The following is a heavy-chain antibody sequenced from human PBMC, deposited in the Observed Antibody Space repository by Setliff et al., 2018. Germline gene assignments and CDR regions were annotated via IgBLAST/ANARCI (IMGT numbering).Heavy chain of an antibody. Sequence: SETLSLTCTVSGGSISSGGYYWSWIRQHQGKGLEWIGYIYYSGSTSYYNPSLKSRVTISVDTSKNQFSLKLSSVAAAGTAVYYCARGRAGHSGHWGQGTLVTVSS. CDR3: ARGRAGHSGH. CDR1: GGSISSGGYY. V-gene: IGHV4-31*03. J-gene: IGHJ4*02. D-gene: IGHD6-19*01. CDR2: IYYSGSTS.